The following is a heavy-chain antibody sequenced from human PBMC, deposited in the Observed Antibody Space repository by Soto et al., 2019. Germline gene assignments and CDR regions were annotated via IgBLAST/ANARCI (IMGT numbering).Heavy chain of an antibody. V-gene: IGHV3-11*01. CDR1: GVTFSDYY. Sequence: GGSLILSCAACGVTFSDYYMGWIRQAPGKGLEWVSYISSSGSTIYYADSVKGRFTISRDNAKNSLYLQMNSLRAEDTAVYYCARDFMTPGRVFEYWGQGTLVTVSS. CDR2: ISSSGSTI. J-gene: IGHJ4*02. CDR3: ARDFMTPGRVFEY.